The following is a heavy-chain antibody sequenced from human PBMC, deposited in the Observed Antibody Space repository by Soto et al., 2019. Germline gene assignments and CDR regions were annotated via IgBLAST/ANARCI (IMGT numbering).Heavy chain of an antibody. J-gene: IGHJ4*02. Sequence: QVQLVQSGAEVKKPGASVKVSCKASGYTSVSYGISWVRQAAGQGLEWMGWNSAYNGNTNYAQKFQGRVTMTTDTTTSTAYMELRSLRSDDTAVYYCARMRDRSNDYWGQGTLVTVSS. CDR1: GYTSVSYG. CDR3: ARMRDRSNDY. V-gene: IGHV1-18*01. CDR2: NSAYNGNT. D-gene: IGHD4-4*01.